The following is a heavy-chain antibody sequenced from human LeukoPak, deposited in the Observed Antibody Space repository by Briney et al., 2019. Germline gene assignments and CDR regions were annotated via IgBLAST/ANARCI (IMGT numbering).Heavy chain of an antibody. Sequence: GGSLRLSCAASGFTFSSYSMSWVRQAPGKGLEWVSSISSSSSYIYYADSVKGRFTISRDNARNSLYLQMNSLRAEDTAVYYCARAHHADAFDIWGQGTMVTVSS. CDR3: ARAHHADAFDI. V-gene: IGHV3-21*01. J-gene: IGHJ3*02. CDR1: GFTFSSYS. CDR2: ISSSSSYI.